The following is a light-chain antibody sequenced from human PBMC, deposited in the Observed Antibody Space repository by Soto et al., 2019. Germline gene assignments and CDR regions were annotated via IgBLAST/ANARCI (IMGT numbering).Light chain of an antibody. Sequence: RATLSCRASQTVSSNYLAWYQQKPGQAPRLLIYAASSRATGIPDRFSGSGSGTDFTLTISRLEPEDFAVYYCQQYGSPLTFGGGTKVDIK. V-gene: IGKV3-20*01. CDR1: QTVSSNY. J-gene: IGKJ4*01. CDR3: QQYGSPLT. CDR2: AAS.